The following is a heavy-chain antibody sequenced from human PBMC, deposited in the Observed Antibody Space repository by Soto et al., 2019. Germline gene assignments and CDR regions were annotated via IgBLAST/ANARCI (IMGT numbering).Heavy chain of an antibody. CDR1: GYTFTSYD. J-gene: IGHJ4*02. D-gene: IGHD6-19*01. CDR2: MNPNSGNT. Sequence: QVQLVQSGAEVKKPGASVKVSCKASGYTFTSYDINWVRQATGQGLEWMGWMNPNSGNTGYAQKFQGRVTMTRNTXXSTAYMELSSLRSEDTAVYYCARGHREQWLPTVDYWGQGTLVTVSS. V-gene: IGHV1-8*01. CDR3: ARGHREQWLPTVDY.